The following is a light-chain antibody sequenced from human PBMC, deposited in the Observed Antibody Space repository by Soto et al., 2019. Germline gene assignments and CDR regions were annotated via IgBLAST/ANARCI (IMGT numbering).Light chain of an antibody. J-gene: IGKJ1*01. CDR2: KAS. V-gene: IGKV1-5*03. Sequence: DIQMTQSPSTLSASVGDKVTITCRASQSISSWLAWYQQKPGKAPKLLIYKASTLESGVPSNFSGSGSGTEFTLSISSLQPEEFATYYCQQYNSYPWTFGQGTKVYVK. CDR1: QSISSW. CDR3: QQYNSYPWT.